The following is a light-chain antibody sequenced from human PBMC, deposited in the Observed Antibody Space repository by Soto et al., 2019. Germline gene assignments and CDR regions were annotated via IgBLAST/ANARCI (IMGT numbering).Light chain of an antibody. CDR2: EVT. Sequence: QSALTQPASVSGSPGQSITISCTGTSSDIGSYDLVSWYQQHPGTAPTLIIYEVTKRPSGVSTRFCGSTSGNTASLPITGLQAVDEADYDCFTFAEFTSVFGSGTKVT. V-gene: IGLV2-23*02. CDR3: FTFAEFTSV. J-gene: IGLJ1*01. CDR1: SSDIGSYDL.